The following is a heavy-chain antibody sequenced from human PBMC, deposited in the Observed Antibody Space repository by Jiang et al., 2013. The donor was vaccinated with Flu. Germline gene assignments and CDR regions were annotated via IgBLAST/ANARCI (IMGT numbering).Heavy chain of an antibody. J-gene: IGHJ6*02. Sequence: VSYISSSSITIFYADSVKGRFTISRDNARNSLHLQMNSLRAEDTAVYYCALQPIFGVDGWGQGTTVTVSS. D-gene: IGHD4-11*01. CDR3: ALQPIFGVDG. V-gene: IGHV3-48*01. CDR2: ISSSSITI.